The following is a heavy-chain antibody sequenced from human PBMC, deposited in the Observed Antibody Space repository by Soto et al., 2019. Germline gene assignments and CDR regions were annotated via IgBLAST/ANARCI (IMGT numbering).Heavy chain of an antibody. Sequence: SQTLSLTCVISGDSVSSNSAAWNWIRQSLSRGLEWLGRTYYRSKWYKEYAASVKSRITINPDTSKNQFSLQLNSVSPEDTAVYYCVRTVGWLDPWGQGSLVTVSS. D-gene: IGHD1-26*01. CDR3: VRTVGWLDP. CDR2: TYYRSKWYK. J-gene: IGHJ5*02. V-gene: IGHV6-1*01. CDR1: GDSVSSNSAA.